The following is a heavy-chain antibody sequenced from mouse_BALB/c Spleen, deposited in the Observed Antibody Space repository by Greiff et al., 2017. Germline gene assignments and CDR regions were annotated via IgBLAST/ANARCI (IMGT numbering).Heavy chain of an antibody. D-gene: IGHD2-14*01. CDR3: ARSLLKGAMDY. Sequence: DVKLQESGGGLVQPGGSRKLSCAASGFTFSSFGMHWVRQAPEKGLEWVAYISSGSSTIYYADTVKGRFTISRDNPKNTLFLQMTSLRSEDTAMYYCARSLLKGAMDYWGQGTSVTVSS. J-gene: IGHJ4*01. CDR1: GFTFSSFG. V-gene: IGHV5-17*02. CDR2: ISSGSSTI.